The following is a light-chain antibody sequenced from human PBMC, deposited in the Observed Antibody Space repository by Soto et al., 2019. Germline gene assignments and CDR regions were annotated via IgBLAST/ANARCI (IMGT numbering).Light chain of an antibody. CDR3: LQDYNYPLT. CDR1: QGIRHY. CDR2: AAS. J-gene: IGKJ4*01. V-gene: IGKV1-6*01. Sequence: AIPMTQSPSSLSASVGDRVTITCRASQGIRHYLGWYQQKPGKAPKLLIYAASSLQSGVPSRFSGSGSGTDFTLTISSPQPEDFATYYCLQDYNYPLTFGGGTKVEIK.